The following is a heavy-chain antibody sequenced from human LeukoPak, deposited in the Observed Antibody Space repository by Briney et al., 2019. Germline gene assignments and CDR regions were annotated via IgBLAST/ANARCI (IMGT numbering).Heavy chain of an antibody. D-gene: IGHD6-13*01. CDR1: GFTFSSYA. CDR2: ISYDGSNK. CDR3: ARVDPAAGPFDY. J-gene: IGHJ4*02. Sequence: GGSLRLSCAASGFTFSSYAMHWVRQAPGKGLEWVAVISYDGSNKYYADSVKGRFTISRDNSKNTLYLQMNSLRAEDTAVYYCARVDPAAGPFDYWGQGTLVTVSS. V-gene: IGHV3-30-3*01.